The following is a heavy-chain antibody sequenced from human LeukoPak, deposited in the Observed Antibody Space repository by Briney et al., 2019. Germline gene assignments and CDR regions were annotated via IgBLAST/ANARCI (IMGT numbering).Heavy chain of an antibody. CDR3: AKDCHYDSSGLDALDI. CDR1: GFTFSSYA. Sequence: GGSLRLSCAASGFTFSSYAMSWVRQAPGKGLEWVSAISGSGGSTYYADSVKGRFTISRDNSKNTLYLQMDSLRAEDTAVYYCAKDCHYDSSGLDALDIWGQGTMVTVSS. V-gene: IGHV3-23*01. D-gene: IGHD3-22*01. J-gene: IGHJ3*02. CDR2: ISGSGGST.